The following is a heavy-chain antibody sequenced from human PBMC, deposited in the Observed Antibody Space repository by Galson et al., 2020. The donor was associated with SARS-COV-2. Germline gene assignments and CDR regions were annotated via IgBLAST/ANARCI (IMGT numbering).Heavy chain of an antibody. D-gene: IGHD6-19*01. CDR1: GDSVSSNSAA. CDR3: AREGWYSSGWYIDY. V-gene: IGHV6-1*01. CDR2: TYYRSKWYH. Sequence: TCAISGDSVSSNSAAWTCTRQSPSRGLQWLRRTYYRSKWYHDSAASVKSRITSNPDTSKNQFSLQLNSVTPEDTAVYYCAREGWYSSGWYIDYWGQGTLVSVAS. J-gene: IGHJ4*02.